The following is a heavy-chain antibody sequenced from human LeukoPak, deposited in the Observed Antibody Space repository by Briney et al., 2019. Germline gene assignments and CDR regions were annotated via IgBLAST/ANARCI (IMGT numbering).Heavy chain of an antibody. Sequence: PGGSLRLSCAASGFTFSSYAMHWVRQAPGKGLEWVAVISYDGSNKYYADSVKGRFTISRDNSKNTLYLQMNSLRAEDTAVYYCARGPKGGSGWFRSQNWFDPWGQGTLVTVSS. D-gene: IGHD6-19*01. CDR1: GFTFSSYA. V-gene: IGHV3-30*04. J-gene: IGHJ5*02. CDR2: ISYDGSNK. CDR3: ARGPKGGSGWFRSQNWFDP.